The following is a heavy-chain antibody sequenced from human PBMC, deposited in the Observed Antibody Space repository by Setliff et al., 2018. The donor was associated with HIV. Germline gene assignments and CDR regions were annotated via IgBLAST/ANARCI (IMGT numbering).Heavy chain of an antibody. Sequence: SETLSLTCTVSGGSISSFYWTWIRQPPGKGLEWIGYIYYSGSTNYDPSLKSRLTISVDTSKNQVSLKLSSVTATDTAVYYCARDRRDDYYLTAYFDSLGQGTVVTVSS. D-gene: IGHD1-26*01. CDR2: IYYSGST. V-gene: IGHV4-59*12. CDR1: GGSISSFY. CDR3: ARDRRDDYYLTAYFDS. J-gene: IGHJ4*02.